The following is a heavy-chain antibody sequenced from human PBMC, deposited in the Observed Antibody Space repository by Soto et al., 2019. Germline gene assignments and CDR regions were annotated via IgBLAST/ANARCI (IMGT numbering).Heavy chain of an antibody. CDR2: ISAYNGNT. J-gene: IGHJ3*02. Sequence: ASVKVSCKASGYTFTSYGISWVRQAPGQGLEWMGWISAYNGNTNYAQKLQGRVTMTTDTSTSTAYMELRSLRSGDTAVYYCAHIAARPLDAFDIWGQGTMVTVSS. CDR3: AHIAARPLDAFDI. D-gene: IGHD6-6*01. V-gene: IGHV1-18*01. CDR1: GYTFTSYG.